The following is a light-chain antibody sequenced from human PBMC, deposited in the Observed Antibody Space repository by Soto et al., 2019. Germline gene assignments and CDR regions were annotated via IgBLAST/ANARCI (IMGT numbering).Light chain of an antibody. CDR1: QSINSRY. V-gene: IGKV3-20*01. J-gene: IGKJ3*01. Sequence: EIVLTQSPGTLSLSPVERATLSCRASQSINSRYLAWYQQKPVQAPRHLIYGSSSRATGIPDRFSGSGSGTDFTLTISRLEPEDFAVYYCQQFGSSPGFTFGPGTKVDIK. CDR3: QQFGSSPGFT. CDR2: GSS.